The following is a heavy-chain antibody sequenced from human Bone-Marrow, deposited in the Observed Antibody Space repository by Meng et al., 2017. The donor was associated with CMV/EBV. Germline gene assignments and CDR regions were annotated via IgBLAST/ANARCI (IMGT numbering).Heavy chain of an antibody. Sequence: GESLKISCAVSGFTFSNYDMSWVRQAPGRGLEWVSSITTSGGGAYYADSVKGRFTISRNNSKNTLYLQMNSLRAEDTAVYYCAKHIPFGDFWGQGTLVTGSS. V-gene: IGHV3-23*01. J-gene: IGHJ4*02. CDR2: ITTSGGGA. CDR3: AKHIPFGDF. CDR1: GFTFSNYD. D-gene: IGHD3-16*01.